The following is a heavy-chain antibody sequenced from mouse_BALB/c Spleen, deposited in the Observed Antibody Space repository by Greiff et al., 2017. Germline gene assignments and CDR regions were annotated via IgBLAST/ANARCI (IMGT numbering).Heavy chain of an antibody. D-gene: IGHD2-4*01. V-gene: IGHV5-17*02. CDR2: ISSGSSTI. CDR1: GFTFSSFG. CDR3: ARDDYDAGFAY. J-gene: IGHJ3*01. Sequence: EVQGVEFGGGLVQPGGSRKLSCAASGFTFSSFGMHWVRQAPEKGLEWVAYISSGSSTIYYADTVKGRFTISRDNPKNTLFLQMTSLRSEDTAMYYCARDDYDAGFAYWGQGTLVTVSA.